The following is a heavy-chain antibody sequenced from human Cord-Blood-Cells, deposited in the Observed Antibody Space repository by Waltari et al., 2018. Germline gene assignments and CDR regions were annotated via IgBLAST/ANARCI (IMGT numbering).Heavy chain of an antibody. V-gene: IGHV1-2*04. J-gene: IGHJ4*02. Sequence: QVQLVQSGAEVKKPGASVKVSCKASGYTFTGYYMHWVRQAPGQGLEWMGWSNPNSGGTNYAQKFQGWVTMTRDTSISTAYMELSRLRSDDTAVYYCARETYYGSGRYYFDYWGQGTLVTVSS. CDR1: GYTFTGYY. D-gene: IGHD3-10*01. CDR3: ARETYYGSGRYYFDY. CDR2: SNPNSGGT.